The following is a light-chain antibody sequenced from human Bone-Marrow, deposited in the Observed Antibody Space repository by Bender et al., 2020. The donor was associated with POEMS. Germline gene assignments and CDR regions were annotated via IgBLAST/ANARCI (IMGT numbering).Light chain of an antibody. CDR1: NSNIGTNA. V-gene: IGLV1-44*01. CDR3: AAWDAGRSGGV. CDR2: SDN. Sequence: QSVLTQPPSASGTPGQRVTISCSGSNSNIGTNAVNWYQQFPGPAPKLLIYSDNQRPSGVPDRFYAFKSGTSASLAISGLQSGDEADYYCAAWDAGRSGGVVGGGTKLTVL. J-gene: IGLJ3*02.